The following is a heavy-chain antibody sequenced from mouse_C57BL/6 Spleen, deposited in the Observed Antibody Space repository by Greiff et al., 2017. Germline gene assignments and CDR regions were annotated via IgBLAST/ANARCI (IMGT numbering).Heavy chain of an antibody. CDR2: IYPGSGST. Sequence: VHLQQPGAELVKPGASVKMSCKASGYTFTSYWITWVKQRPGQGLEWIGDIYPGSGSTNYNEKFKSKATLTVDTSSSTAYMQLSSLTSEDSAVYYGARGGDYDQAWFAYCGQGTLVTVSA. D-gene: IGHD2-4*01. V-gene: IGHV1-55*01. CDR3: ARGGDYDQAWFAY. J-gene: IGHJ3*01. CDR1: GYTFTSYW.